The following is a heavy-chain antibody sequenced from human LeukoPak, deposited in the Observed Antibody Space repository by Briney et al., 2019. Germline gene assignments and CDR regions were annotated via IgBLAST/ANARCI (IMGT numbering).Heavy chain of an antibody. J-gene: IGHJ3*02. V-gene: IGHV3-23*01. CDR2: ISGSGGST. CDR3: AKDHPRIAVADDAFDI. Sequence: GGSLRLSCAPSGFTFSSYAMSWVRQAPGKGLEWVSAISGSGGSTYYADSVKGRFTISGDNSKNTLYLQMNSLRAEDTAVYYCAKDHPRIAVADDAFDIWGQGTMVTVSS. D-gene: IGHD6-19*01. CDR1: GFTFSSYA.